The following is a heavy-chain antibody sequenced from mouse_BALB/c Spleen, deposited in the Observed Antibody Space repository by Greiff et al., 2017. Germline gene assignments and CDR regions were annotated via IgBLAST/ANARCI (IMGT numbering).Heavy chain of an antibody. CDR3: TKGLGLRLYAMDY. J-gene: IGHJ4*01. CDR2: INPSNGRT. CDR1: GYTFTSYW. Sequence: VQLQQPGAELVKPGASVKLSCKASGYTFTSYWMHWVKQRPGQGLEWIGEINPSNGRTNYNEKFKSKATLTVDKSSSTAYMQLSSLTSEDSAVYYCTKGLGLRLYAMDYWGQGTSVTVSS. V-gene: IGHV1S81*02. D-gene: IGHD3-1*01.